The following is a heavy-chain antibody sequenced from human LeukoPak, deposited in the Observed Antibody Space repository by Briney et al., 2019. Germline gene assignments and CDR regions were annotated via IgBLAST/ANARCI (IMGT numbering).Heavy chain of an antibody. CDR3: AREWN. CDR1: GFTFRTDW. CDR2: IKDDGSEI. V-gene: IGHV3-7*01. Sequence: GGSLRLSCVASGFTFRTDWMSWVRQAPGKGPEWVASIKDDGSEIYYVDSVRGRFTISRDNAKNSLYLQINSLRAEDTAVYYCAREWNWGQGSLVTVSS. J-gene: IGHJ4*02.